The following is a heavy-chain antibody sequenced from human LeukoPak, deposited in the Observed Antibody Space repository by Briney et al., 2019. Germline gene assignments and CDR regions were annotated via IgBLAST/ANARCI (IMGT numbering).Heavy chain of an antibody. Sequence: PSETLSLTCAVYGGSFSGYYWSWIRQPPGKGLEWIGEINHSGSTNYNPSLKSRVTISVDTSKNQFSLKLSSVTAADTAVYYCARERDSGTSLWGQGTMVTVSS. D-gene: IGHD2-2*01. CDR3: ARERDSGTSL. CDR2: INHSGST. CDR1: GGSFSGYY. J-gene: IGHJ3*01. V-gene: IGHV4-34*01.